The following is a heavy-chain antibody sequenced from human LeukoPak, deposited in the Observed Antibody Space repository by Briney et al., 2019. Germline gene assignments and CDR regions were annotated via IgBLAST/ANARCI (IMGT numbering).Heavy chain of an antibody. CDR1: GGTFSSYA. D-gene: IGHD3-10*01. V-gene: IGHV1-69*13. CDR3: SITMLRGIPYDY. J-gene: IGHJ4*02. Sequence: GASVKVSCKASGGTFSSYAISWVRQAPGQGLEWMGGIIPIFGTANYAQKFQGRVTITADESTSTAYMDLYSLSSEDTAMYYCSITMLRGIPYDYWGQGTLVTVSS. CDR2: IIPIFGTA.